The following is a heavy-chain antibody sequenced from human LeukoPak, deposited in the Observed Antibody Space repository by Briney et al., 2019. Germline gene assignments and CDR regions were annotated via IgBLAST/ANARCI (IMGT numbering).Heavy chain of an antibody. D-gene: IGHD2-21*02. CDR3: ARDLAKRGDFIDY. J-gene: IGHJ4*02. V-gene: IGHV3-53*05. CDR1: GFTVSSNY. Sequence: SGGSLRLSCAASGFTVSSNYMSWVRQAPGKGLEWVSVIYSGGSTYYADSVKGRFTISRDNSKNTLYLQMNSLRSEDTAVYYCARDLAKRGDFIDYWGQGTLVTVSS. CDR2: IYSGGST.